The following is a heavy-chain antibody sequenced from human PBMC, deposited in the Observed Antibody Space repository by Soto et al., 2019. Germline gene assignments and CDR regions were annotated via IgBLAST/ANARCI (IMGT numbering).Heavy chain of an antibody. V-gene: IGHV4-4*07. CDR3: AGNGVPAAMYYYYYGMDV. CDR2: IYTSGST. Sequence: SETLSLTCNVSGGSISSYYWSWIRQPAGKGLEWIGRIYTSGSTNYNPSLKSRVTMSVDTSKNQFSLKLSSVTAADTAVYYCAGNGVPAAMYYYYYGMDVWGQGTTVTVSS. J-gene: IGHJ6*02. CDR1: GGSISSYY. D-gene: IGHD2-2*01.